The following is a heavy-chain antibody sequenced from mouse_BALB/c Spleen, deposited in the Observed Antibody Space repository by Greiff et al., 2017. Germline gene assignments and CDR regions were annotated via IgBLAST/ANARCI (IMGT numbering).Heavy chain of an antibody. CDR2: IYPGNSDT. CDR3: KRERNYYGSGGNWYFDV. Sequence: VQLQQSGTVLARPGASVKMSCKASGYSFTSYWMHWVKQRPGQGLEWIGAIYPGNSDTSYNQKFKGKAKLTAVTSASTAYMELSSLTNEDSAVYDCKRERNYYGSGGNWYFDVWGEGTTVTVSS. D-gene: IGHD1-1*01. V-gene: IGHV1-5*01. J-gene: IGHJ1*01. CDR1: GYSFTSYW.